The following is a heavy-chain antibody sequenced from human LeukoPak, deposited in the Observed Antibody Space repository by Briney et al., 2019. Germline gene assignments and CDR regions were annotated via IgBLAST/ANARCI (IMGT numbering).Heavy chain of an antibody. Sequence: PSETLSLTCAVYGGSFSGYYWSWIRQPPGKGLEWIGEINHSGSTNYNPSLKSRVTISVDTSKNQFSLKLSSVTAADTAVYYCARGTIFGVVIPFRPFDPWGQGTLVTVSS. CDR2: INHSGST. J-gene: IGHJ5*02. D-gene: IGHD3-3*01. V-gene: IGHV4-34*01. CDR3: ARGTIFGVVIPFRPFDP. CDR1: GGSFSGYY.